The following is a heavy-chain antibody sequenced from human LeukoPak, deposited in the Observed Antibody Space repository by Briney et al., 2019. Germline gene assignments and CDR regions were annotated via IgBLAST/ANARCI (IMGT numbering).Heavy chain of an antibody. J-gene: IGHJ4*02. D-gene: IGHD6-13*01. CDR1: GFTVSSSY. Sequence: GSLRLSCAASGFTVSSSYMYWVRQAPGKGLEWIGEINHSGSTNYNPSLKSRVTISVDTSQNQFSLKLSSVTAADTAVYYCARADAGYSSSREVFFDYWGQGTLVTVSS. CDR2: INHSGST. CDR3: ARADAGYSSSREVFFDY. V-gene: IGHV4-34*01.